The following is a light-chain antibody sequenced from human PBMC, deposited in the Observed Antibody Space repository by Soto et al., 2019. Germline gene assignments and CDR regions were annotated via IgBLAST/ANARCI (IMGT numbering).Light chain of an antibody. CDR1: SSDVGGYNY. J-gene: IGLJ2*01. V-gene: IGLV2-8*01. Sequence: QSALTQPPSASGSPGQSATISCTGTSSDVGGYNYVSWYQQHPGKAPKLMIYEVSKRPSGVPDRFSGSKSGNTASLTVSGLQAEDEADYYCSSYAGSNNPSIVFGGGTKVTVL. CDR2: EVS. CDR3: SSYAGSNNPSIV.